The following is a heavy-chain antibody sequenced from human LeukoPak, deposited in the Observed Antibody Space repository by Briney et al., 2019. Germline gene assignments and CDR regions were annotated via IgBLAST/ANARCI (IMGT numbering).Heavy chain of an antibody. CDR2: INPNSGGT. V-gene: IGHV1-2*02. CDR1: GYTFTGYY. J-gene: IGHJ4*02. D-gene: IGHD2-2*01. CDR3: ARAGYCSSTSCNDFDY. Sequence: GASVKVSCKASGYTFTGYYMHWVRQAPGQGLEWMGWINPNSGGTNYAQKFQGRVTMTRDTSISTAYMELSRLRSDDTAVYYCARAGYCSSTSCNDFDYWGQGTLVTVSS.